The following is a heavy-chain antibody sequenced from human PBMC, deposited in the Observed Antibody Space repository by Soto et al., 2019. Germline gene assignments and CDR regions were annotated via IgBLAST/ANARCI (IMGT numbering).Heavy chain of an antibody. V-gene: IGHV3-23*01. CDR1: GFTFSTYA. CDR2: ISGSGGSR. Sequence: LRLSCAASGFTFSTYAMSWVRQAPGTGLEWVSGISGSGGSRYYADSVKGRFTISRDISKSTLYLQMNSLRAEDTAVYYCAKGGPSGSYYYYYAMDVWGQGTTVTVSS. J-gene: IGHJ6*02. D-gene: IGHD1-26*01. CDR3: AKGGPSGSYYYYYAMDV.